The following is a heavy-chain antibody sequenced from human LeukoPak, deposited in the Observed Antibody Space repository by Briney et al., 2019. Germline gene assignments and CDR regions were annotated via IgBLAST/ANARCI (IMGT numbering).Heavy chain of an antibody. CDR3: ARDSHDYGDYYYYYGMDV. CDR2: ISSSSSYI. V-gene: IGHV3-21*01. CDR1: GFTFSSYG. J-gene: IGHJ6*02. D-gene: IGHD4-17*01. Sequence: PGGSLRLSCAASGFTFSSYGMHWVRQAPGKGLEWVSSISSSSSYIYYADSVKGRFTISRDNAKNSLYLQMNSLRAEDTAVYYCARDSHDYGDYYYYYGMDVWGQGTTVTVSS.